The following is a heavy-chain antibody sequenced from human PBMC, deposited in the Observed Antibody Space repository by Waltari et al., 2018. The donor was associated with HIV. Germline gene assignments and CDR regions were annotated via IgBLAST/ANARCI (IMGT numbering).Heavy chain of an antibody. CDR1: GGSFRGYA. V-gene: IGHV1-69*12. J-gene: IGHJ5*02. D-gene: IGHD6-13*01. CDR2: IIPVFGTA. CDR3: ARILGSSWYNWIDP. Sequence: VQLVQSGAAVKQPGSSVKVSCRESGGSFRGYAIAWLRQAPGQGLEWLGGIIPVFGTANYAQKVQGRVTITADESTSTAYMDLRSLTSEDTAVYYCARILGSSWYNWIDPWGQGTLVTVSS.